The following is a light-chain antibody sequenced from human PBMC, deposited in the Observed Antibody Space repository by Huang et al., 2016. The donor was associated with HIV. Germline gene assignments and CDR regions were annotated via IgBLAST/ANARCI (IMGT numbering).Light chain of an antibody. CDR1: ENMRKY. J-gene: IGKJ1*01. V-gene: IGKV1-39*01. CDR2: AAS. Sequence: DIQMTQSPSSLSAFVGDKVTITCRASENMRKYLNRYQQKPGKAPNLLRYAASSWQSGVPARFSGSGTGTDFNLTINSLQPEDYATYFCQQSYNAPRTFGQGTKVEIK. CDR3: QQSYNAPRT.